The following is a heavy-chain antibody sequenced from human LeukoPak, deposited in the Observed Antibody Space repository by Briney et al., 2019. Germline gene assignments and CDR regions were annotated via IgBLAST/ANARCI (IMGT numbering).Heavy chain of an antibody. CDR2: IYTSGST. CDR3: ARDIVYGDYVLDY. V-gene: IGHV4-61*02. CDR1: GGSISSGSYY. D-gene: IGHD4-17*01. J-gene: IGHJ4*02. Sequence: PSQTLSLTCTVSGGSISSGSYYWSWIRQPAGKGLEWIGRIYTSGSTNYNPSLKSRVTMSVDTSKNQFSLKLSSVTAADTAVYYCARDIVYGDYVLDYWGQGTLVTVSS.